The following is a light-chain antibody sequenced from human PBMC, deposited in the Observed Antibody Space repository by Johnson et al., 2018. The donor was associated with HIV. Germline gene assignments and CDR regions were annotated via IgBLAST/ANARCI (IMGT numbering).Light chain of an antibody. J-gene: IGLJ1*01. CDR1: NSDIGNNY. Sequence: QSVLTQPPSVSAAPGQKVTISCSGSNSDIGNNYVSWYQQLPETVPKLLIYDNNKRPSGICDRFSCSKSGTSATLGITGLETGDEADYYCGTWDSRLDAYVFGTGTKVTVL. CDR2: DNN. V-gene: IGLV1-51*01. CDR3: GTWDSRLDAYV.